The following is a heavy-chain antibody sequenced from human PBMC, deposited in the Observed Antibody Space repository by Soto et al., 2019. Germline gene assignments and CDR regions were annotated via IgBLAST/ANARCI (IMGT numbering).Heavy chain of an antibody. D-gene: IGHD1-26*01. V-gene: IGHV3-13*05. Sequence: GGSLRLSCAASGFTFSSYDMHWVRQATGKGLEWVSAIGTAGDPYYPGSVKGRFTISRENAKNSLYLQMNSLRAGDTAVYYWARGLRGPQLTSGSGAHAFDIWGQGTMVTVSS. CDR2: IGTAGDP. CDR1: GFTFSSYD. CDR3: ARGLRGPQLTSGSGAHAFDI. J-gene: IGHJ3*02.